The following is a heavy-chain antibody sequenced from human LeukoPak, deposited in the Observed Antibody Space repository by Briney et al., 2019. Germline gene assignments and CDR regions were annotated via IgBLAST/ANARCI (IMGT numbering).Heavy chain of an antibody. CDR3: ARGFIVVPAAMFDY. CDR1: GGSFSGYY. Sequence: PSETLSLTCAVYGGSFSGYYWSWIRQPPGKGLQWIGEINHSGSTNYNPSLKSRVTISVDPSKNQFSLKLSSVSAADTAVYYCARGFIVVPAAMFDYWGQGTLVTVSS. J-gene: IGHJ4*02. CDR2: INHSGST. D-gene: IGHD2-2*01. V-gene: IGHV4-34*01.